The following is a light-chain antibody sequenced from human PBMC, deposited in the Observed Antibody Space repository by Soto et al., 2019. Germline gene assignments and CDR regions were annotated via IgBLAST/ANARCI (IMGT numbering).Light chain of an antibody. V-gene: IGLV2-14*03. CDR1: SSDIGGYNY. CDR3: SSYTSSSSVI. J-gene: IGLJ2*01. CDR2: DVS. Sequence: QSALTQPASVSGSPGQSITICCTGTSSDIGGYNYVSWYQLHPGKPPKLMIYDVSIRPSGVSNRFSGSKSGNTASLTISGLQAEDETDYYCSSYTSSSSVIFGGGTKVTVL.